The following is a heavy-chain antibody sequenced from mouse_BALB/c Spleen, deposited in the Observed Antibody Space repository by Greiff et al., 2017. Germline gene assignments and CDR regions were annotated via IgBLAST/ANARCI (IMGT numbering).Heavy chain of an antibody. V-gene: IGHV1S26*01. CDR2: INPSTGYT. J-gene: IGHJ4*01. CDR1: GFNIKDTY. CDR3: ARHSYAMDY. Sequence: QVQLQQSGAELVKPGASVKLSCTASGFNIKDTYMHWVKQRPGQGLEWIGYINPSTGYTEYNQKFKDKATLTADKSSSTAYMQLSSLTSEDSAVYYCARHSYAMDYWGQGTSVTVSS.